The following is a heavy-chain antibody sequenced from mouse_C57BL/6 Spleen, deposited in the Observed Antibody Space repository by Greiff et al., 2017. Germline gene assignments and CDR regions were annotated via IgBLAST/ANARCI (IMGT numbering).Heavy chain of an antibody. CDR1: GYTFTDYY. CDR3: ARDNGSSYGWFAY. CDR2: IYPGSGNT. J-gene: IGHJ3*01. V-gene: IGHV1-76*01. D-gene: IGHD1-1*01. Sequence: VQLQQSGAELVRPGASVKLSCKASGYTFTDYYINWVKQRPGQGLEWIARIYPGSGNTYYNEKFKGKATLTAEKSSSTAYMQLSSLTSEDSAVYFCARDNGSSYGWFAYWGQGALVTVSA.